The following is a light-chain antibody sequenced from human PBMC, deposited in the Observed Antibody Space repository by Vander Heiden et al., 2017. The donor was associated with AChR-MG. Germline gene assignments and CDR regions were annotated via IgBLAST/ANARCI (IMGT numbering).Light chain of an antibody. CDR1: SSNIGEGYD. V-gene: IGLV1-40*01. J-gene: IGLJ2*01. CDR3: QSYDSSLSGSVV. CDR2: GNS. Sequence: QSVLTQPPSVSGAPGQRVTISCTGSSSNIGEGYDVHWYQHLPGTAPKPLIYGNSNRPSGVPDRFSGSKSGTSASLAITGLQAEDEADYYCQSYDSSLSGSVVFGGGTKLTVL.